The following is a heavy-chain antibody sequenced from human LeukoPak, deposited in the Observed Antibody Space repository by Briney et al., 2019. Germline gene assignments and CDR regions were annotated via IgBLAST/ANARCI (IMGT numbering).Heavy chain of an antibody. CDR3: ASSQLGYCSGGSCYGPYYNYGMDV. CDR2: IYYSGST. D-gene: IGHD2-15*01. CDR1: GGSISSYY. J-gene: IGHJ6*02. V-gene: IGHV4-59*01. Sequence: PSETLSLTCTVSGGSISSYYWSWIRQPPGKGLEWIGYIYYSGSTNYNPSLKSRVTISVDTSKNQFSLKLSSVTAADTAVYYCASSQLGYCSGGSCYGPYYNYGMDVWGQGTTVTVSS.